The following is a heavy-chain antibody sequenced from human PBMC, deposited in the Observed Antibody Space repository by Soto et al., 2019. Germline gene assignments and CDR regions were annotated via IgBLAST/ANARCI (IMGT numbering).Heavy chain of an antibody. D-gene: IGHD2-15*01. CDR2: INHSGST. CDR1: GGSFSGYY. V-gene: IGHV4-34*01. Sequence: QVQIQQWGAGLLKPSETLSLTCAVSGGSFSGYYWKWIRQPPGKGLEWIGEINHSGSTNYNPSLKSRVTISVDTSKSQFSLKLTSVTATDTAVYYCARATGGWKSWYVDHWGQGTLVTVSS. CDR3: ARATGGWKSWYVDH. J-gene: IGHJ4*02.